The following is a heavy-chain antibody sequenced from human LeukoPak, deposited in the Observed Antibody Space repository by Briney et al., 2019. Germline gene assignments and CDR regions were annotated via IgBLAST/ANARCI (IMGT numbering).Heavy chain of an antibody. CDR2: IYYSGST. CDR3: ARWSSGWTRGAPELIWYFDL. D-gene: IGHD6-19*01. J-gene: IGHJ2*01. V-gene: IGHV4-59*01. Sequence: PSETLSLTCTVSGGSISSYYWSWIRQPPGKGLEWIGYIYYSGSTNYNPSLKSRVTISVDTSKNQFSLKLSSVTAADTAVYYCARWSSGWTRGAPELIWYFDLWGRGTLVTASS. CDR1: GGSISSYY.